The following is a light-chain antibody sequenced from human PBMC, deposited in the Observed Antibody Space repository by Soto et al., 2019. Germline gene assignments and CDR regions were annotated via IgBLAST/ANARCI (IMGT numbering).Light chain of an antibody. J-gene: IGKJ5*01. CDR1: HSVNSH. Sequence: MMMTQSPANLSLSPGERVTLSCRTSHSVNSHVAWYQQKPGQAPRLLLYGASTRATGIPVRFSGSGFGTEVTLTISSLETEEVARYYCQQRSNWPITFGQGTRLEL. CDR2: GAS. CDR3: QQRSNWPIT. V-gene: IGKV3-11*01.